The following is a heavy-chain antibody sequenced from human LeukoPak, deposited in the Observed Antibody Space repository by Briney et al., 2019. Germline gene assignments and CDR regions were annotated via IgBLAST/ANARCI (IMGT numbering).Heavy chain of an antibody. D-gene: IGHD5-12*01. CDR1: GFTFSRYS. Sequence: PGGSLRHSCVASGFTFSRYSMNWVRQAPGKGLEWISSISGSLTHIYYADSLKGRFTVSRDTAKNSLYLQMNTLRDEDTAVYNCARDPPGSGSLLHFEYGGQGTVVSVSS. J-gene: IGHJ4*02. CDR2: ISGSLTHI. CDR3: ARDPPGSGSLLHFEY. V-gene: IGHV3-21*01.